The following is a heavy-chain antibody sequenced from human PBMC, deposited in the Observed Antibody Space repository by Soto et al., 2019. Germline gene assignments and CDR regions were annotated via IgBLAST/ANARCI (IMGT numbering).Heavy chain of an antibody. Sequence: SETLSLTCAVSGGSISSGGYSWSWIRQPPGKGLEWIGYIYHSGSTYYNPSLKSRVTISVDRSKNQFSLKLSSVTAADTAVYYCARDNNYDSSGLIDYWGQGTLVTVSS. CDR3: ARDNNYDSSGLIDY. V-gene: IGHV4-30-2*01. J-gene: IGHJ4*02. CDR1: GGSISSGGYS. D-gene: IGHD3-22*01. CDR2: IYHSGST.